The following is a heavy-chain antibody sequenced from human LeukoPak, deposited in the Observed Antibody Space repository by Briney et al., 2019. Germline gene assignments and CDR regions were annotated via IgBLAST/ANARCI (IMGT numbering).Heavy chain of an antibody. D-gene: IGHD6-13*01. CDR1: GFTFSNFA. V-gene: IGHV3-21*01. CDR2: IVGSSST. J-gene: IGHJ4*02. Sequence: PGGSLRLSCAASGFTFSNFAMTWVRPAPGKGLEWVSSIVGSSSTYYADSLKGRFTISRDNAKNSLYLQMNSLRAEDTAVYYCARIGAGSSRDYWGQGTLVTVSS. CDR3: ARIGAGSSRDY.